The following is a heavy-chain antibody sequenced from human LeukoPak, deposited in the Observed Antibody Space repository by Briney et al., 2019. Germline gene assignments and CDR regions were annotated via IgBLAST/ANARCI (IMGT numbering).Heavy chain of an antibody. CDR1: GYSISSGYY. J-gene: IGHJ4*02. Sequence: SDTLSLTRAVSGYSISSGYYWGWIRQPPGKGLEWIGRIYHSGRTYYNPSLKSRVTISVDASKNQFSLKLSSVTAADTAVYYCARETTGWFGELLGDFDYWGQGTLVTVSS. V-gene: IGHV4-38-2*02. D-gene: IGHD3-10*01. CDR2: IYHSGRT. CDR3: ARETTGWFGELLGDFDY.